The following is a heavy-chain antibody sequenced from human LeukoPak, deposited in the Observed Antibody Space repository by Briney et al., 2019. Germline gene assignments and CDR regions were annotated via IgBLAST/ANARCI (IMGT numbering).Heavy chain of an antibody. V-gene: IGHV1-46*01. CDR3: AREDYYDSGSFDP. Sequence: ASVKVSCKASGYTFTRFYIHWVRQAPGQGLEWMGLINPNSGSTNFAQKFQGRVTMTRNTSISTAYMELSSLRSEDTAVYYCAREDYYDSGSFDPWGQGTLVTVSS. D-gene: IGHD3-22*01. J-gene: IGHJ5*02. CDR2: INPNSGST. CDR1: GYTFTRFY.